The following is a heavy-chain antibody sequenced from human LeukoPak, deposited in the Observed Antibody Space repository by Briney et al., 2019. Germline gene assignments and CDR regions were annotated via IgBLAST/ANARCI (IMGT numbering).Heavy chain of an antibody. V-gene: IGHV3-7*01. CDR3: ARLSIASPSTFDY. Sequence: AGGSLRLSCAASGFTFSSYWMSWVRKAPGKGLEWVANIKQDGSEKYYVDSVKGRFTISRDNAKNSLYLQMNSLRAEDTAVYYCARLSIASPSTFDYWGQGTLVTVSS. CDR2: IKQDGSEK. CDR1: GFTFSSYW. J-gene: IGHJ4*02. D-gene: IGHD6-6*01.